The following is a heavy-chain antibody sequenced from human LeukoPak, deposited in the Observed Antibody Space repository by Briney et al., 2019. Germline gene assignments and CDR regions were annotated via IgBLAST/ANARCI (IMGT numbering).Heavy chain of an antibody. J-gene: IGHJ6*04. CDR1: GFTFSSYT. CDR3: AKDPVMDV. CDR2: LSSSSTYI. V-gene: IGHV3-21*01. Sequence: GGSLRLSCAASGFTFSSYTMNWVRQGPGMGLEWVSSLSSSSTYISYADSVKGRFTISRDNAKNSLYLQMNSLRAEDTAVYYCAKDPVMDVWGKGTTVTVSS.